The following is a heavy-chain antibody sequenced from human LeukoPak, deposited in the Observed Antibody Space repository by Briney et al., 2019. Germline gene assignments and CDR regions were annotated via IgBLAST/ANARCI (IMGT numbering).Heavy chain of an antibody. D-gene: IGHD2-8*01. Sequence: GGSLRLSCAASGFTFSTYWMTWARQAPGKGLEWVANIKQDESEIYYVDSVKGRFTISRDNAKNSVYLQMNSLTAEDTAVYYCARDNNGPDYWGQGTLVTVSS. CDR1: GFTFSTYW. V-gene: IGHV3-7*01. CDR3: ARDNNGPDY. CDR2: IKQDESEI. J-gene: IGHJ4*02.